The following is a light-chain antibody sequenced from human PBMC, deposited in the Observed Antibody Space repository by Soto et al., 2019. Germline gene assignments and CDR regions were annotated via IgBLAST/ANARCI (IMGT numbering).Light chain of an antibody. Sequence: EIVFTQSPATLSLPPGERASLSCRASQSVSSYLAWYQQKPGQAPSLLIYDASNRATGIPARFSGSGSGTDFTLTISSLEPEDFAVYYCQQRSNWPRGTFGQGTKVDIK. CDR2: DAS. J-gene: IGKJ1*01. V-gene: IGKV3-11*01. CDR3: QQRSNWPRGT. CDR1: QSVSSY.